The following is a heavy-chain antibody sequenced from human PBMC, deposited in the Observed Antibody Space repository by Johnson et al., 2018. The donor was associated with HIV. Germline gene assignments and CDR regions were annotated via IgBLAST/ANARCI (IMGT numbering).Heavy chain of an antibody. D-gene: IGHD7-27*01. V-gene: IGHV3-30*14. CDR3: ARDQSTGDWGAFDL. CDR1: GFTFDDYA. J-gene: IGHJ3*01. Sequence: QVQLVESGGVVVQPGGSLRLSCVASGFTFDDYAMHWVRQAPDKGLEWVAVISYDGSNKYYADSVKGRFTISRDSSKNTLDLDMITLRAEDTAVYYCARDQSTGDWGAFDLWGQGTLVTVSS. CDR2: ISYDGSNK.